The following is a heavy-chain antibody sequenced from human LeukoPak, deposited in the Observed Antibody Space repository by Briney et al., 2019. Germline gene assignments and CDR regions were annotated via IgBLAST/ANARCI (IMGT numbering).Heavy chain of an antibody. CDR3: ARDLYYDFWSGTAYGMDV. CDR1: GFTFSSYA. CDR2: ISGGGGST. J-gene: IGHJ6*02. Sequence: PGGSLRLSCAASGFTFSSYAMSWVRQAPGKGLEWVSAISGGGGSTYYADSMKGRFTISRDNSKNTLYLQMSSLRAEDTAVYYCARDLYYDFWSGTAYGMDVWGQGITVTVSS. V-gene: IGHV3-23*01. D-gene: IGHD3-3*01.